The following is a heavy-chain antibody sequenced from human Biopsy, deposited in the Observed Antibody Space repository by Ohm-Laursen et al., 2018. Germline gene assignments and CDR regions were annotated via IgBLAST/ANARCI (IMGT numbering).Heavy chain of an antibody. Sequence: GSLRLSCAASGFTFSSHTMTWVLQVPGRRLEWVSSISSTSDYIYYGDSVKGRFTISRDSTKNSLYLQMNSVRAEDTAGYYCARDYDFWSGYYDYQQSGMDVWGQGTTVTVSS. J-gene: IGHJ6*02. D-gene: IGHD3-3*01. CDR2: ISSTSDYI. CDR1: GFTFSSHT. CDR3: ARDYDFWSGYYDYQQSGMDV. V-gene: IGHV3-21*01.